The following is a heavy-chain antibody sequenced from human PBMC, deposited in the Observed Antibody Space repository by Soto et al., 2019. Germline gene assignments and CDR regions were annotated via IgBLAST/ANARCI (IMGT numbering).Heavy chain of an antibody. J-gene: IGHJ6*02. CDR3: AKEKAYSSGWDGMDV. CDR2: ISGSGIST. D-gene: IGHD6-19*01. CDR1: GFTFSSYA. Sequence: GGSLRLSCAASGFTFSSYAMSWVRQAPGKGLEWVSAISGSGISTYYAESVKGRFTISRDNSKNTLYLQMKSLRAEDTAVYYCAKEKAYSSGWDGMDVWGQGTTVTVSS. V-gene: IGHV3-23*01.